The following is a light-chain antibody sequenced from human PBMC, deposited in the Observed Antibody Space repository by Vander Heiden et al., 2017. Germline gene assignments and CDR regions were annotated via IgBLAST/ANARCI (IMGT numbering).Light chain of an antibody. CDR2: DDT. CDR3: QVWDNGSDHVV. Sequence: SYVLTQPPSVSVAPGQTAPITCGGKNIGSKSVHWYQQKPGQAPVLVVYDDTDRPSGIPERFSGSNSGNTATLTISRVEAGDEADYYCQVWDNGSDHVVFGGGTKLTVL. V-gene: IGLV3-21*02. J-gene: IGLJ2*01. CDR1: NIGSKS.